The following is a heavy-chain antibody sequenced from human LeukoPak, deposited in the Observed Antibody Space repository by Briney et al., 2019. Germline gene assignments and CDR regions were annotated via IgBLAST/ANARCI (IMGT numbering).Heavy chain of an antibody. D-gene: IGHD6-19*01. CDR1: GITFSRSA. J-gene: IGHJ6*02. V-gene: IGHV3-30*04. CDR2: ISYDGTNK. CDR3: AKAEYSSGWYERNYYYYYGMDV. Sequence: GGSLRLSCAASGITFSRSAMHWVRQAPGKGLEWVAIISYDGTNKYYLDSVKGRFTISRDNSKNTLYLQMNSLRAEDTAVYYCAKAEYSSGWYERNYYYYYGMDVWGQGTTVTVSS.